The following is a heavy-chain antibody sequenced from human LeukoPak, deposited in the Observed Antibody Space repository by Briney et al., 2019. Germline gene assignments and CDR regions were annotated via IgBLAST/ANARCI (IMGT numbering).Heavy chain of an antibody. CDR3: AKGVRQQLKAGEFDY. J-gene: IGHJ4*02. CDR2: ISGSGGGT. D-gene: IGHD6-13*01. CDR1: GFTFSSYA. Sequence: GGSLRLSCAASGFTFSSYAMSWVHQAPGKGLEWVSAISGSGGGTYYADSVKGRFTISRDNSKNTLYLQMNSLRAEDTAVYYCAKGVRQQLKAGEFDYWGQGILVTVSS. V-gene: IGHV3-23*01.